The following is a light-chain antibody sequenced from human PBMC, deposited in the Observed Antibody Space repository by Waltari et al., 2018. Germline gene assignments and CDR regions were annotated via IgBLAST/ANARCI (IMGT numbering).Light chain of an antibody. Sequence: DIVMTQTQVSLSVTPGQPASISCKSRQGLLHSDGKTYLYCYLHTPGQSQHLLIYEVSSRFSGVPDRFSGSRSETDFTLKISRVEAEDVGVYYFMQGRTFCQGTKVEIK. CDR1: QGLLHSDGKTY. CDR3: MQGRT. V-gene: IGKV2-29*03. J-gene: IGKJ1*01. CDR2: EVS.